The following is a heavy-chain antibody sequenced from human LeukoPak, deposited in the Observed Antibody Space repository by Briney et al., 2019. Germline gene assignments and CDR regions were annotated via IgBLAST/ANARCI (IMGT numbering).Heavy chain of an antibody. D-gene: IGHD3-10*01. CDR3: ATEYYGSFNY. Sequence: PGGSLRLSCAASGFNFSTYAMSWVRQAPGKGLEWVGRIKSKTDGGTTDYAVPVKGRFTISRDDSKNTLYLQMNSLITGDTAMYFCATEYYGSFNYWGQGTLVTVSS. J-gene: IGHJ4*02. CDR2: IKSKTDGGTT. V-gene: IGHV3-15*01. CDR1: GFNFSTYA.